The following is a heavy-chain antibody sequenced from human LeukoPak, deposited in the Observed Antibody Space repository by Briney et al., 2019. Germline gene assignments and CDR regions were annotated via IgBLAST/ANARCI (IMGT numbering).Heavy chain of an antibody. CDR3: AKKYGSGSYYPLDY. J-gene: IGHJ4*02. D-gene: IGHD3-10*01. Sequence: HAGGSLRLSCAASGFTFSSYAMSWVRQAPGKGLEWVSAISGSGGSTYYADSVKGRFTISRDNSKNTLYLQMNSLRAEDTAVYYCAKKYGSGSYYPLDYWGQGTLATVSS. CDR1: GFTFSSYA. CDR2: ISGSGGST. V-gene: IGHV3-23*01.